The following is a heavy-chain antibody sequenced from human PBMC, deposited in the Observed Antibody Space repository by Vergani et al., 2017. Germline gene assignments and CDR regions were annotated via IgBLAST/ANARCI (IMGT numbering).Heavy chain of an antibody. V-gene: IGHV4-39*01. J-gene: IGHJ6*02. Sequence: QLQLQESGPGLVKPSETLSLTCTVSGGSISSSSYYWGWIRQPPGKGLEWIGSIYYSGSTYYNPSLKSRVTISVDTSKNQFSLKLSSVTAADTAVYYCAEGREYYDFWSGYSSPGYYYYGMDVWGQGTTVTVSS. CDR1: GGSISSSSYY. CDR2: IYYSGST. D-gene: IGHD3-3*01. CDR3: AEGREYYDFWSGYSSPGYYYYGMDV.